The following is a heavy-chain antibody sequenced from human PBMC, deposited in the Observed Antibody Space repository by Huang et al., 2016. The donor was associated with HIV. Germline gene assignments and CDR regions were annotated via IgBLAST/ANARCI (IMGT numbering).Heavy chain of an antibody. D-gene: IGHD4-17*01. CDR3: ARGQLGSYGDYDVLY. J-gene: IGHJ4*02. CDR1: GGTFSKSA. CDR2: ISPMFGTP. Sequence: QVQLVQSGAEVKTPGSSVKVSCKASGGTFSKSAISWVRQAPGQGFEWMGGISPMFGTPNYARKFQGRVTITADDSTSTTYVEVSSLRSEDTALYYCARGQLGSYGDYDVLYWGQGTLVTVSS. V-gene: IGHV1-69*13.